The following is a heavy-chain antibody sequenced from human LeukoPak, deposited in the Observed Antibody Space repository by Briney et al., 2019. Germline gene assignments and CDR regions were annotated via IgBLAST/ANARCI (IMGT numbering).Heavy chain of an antibody. CDR1: GYSISSGYY. CDR3: AREVAVAGYNWFDP. CDR2: IYHSGST. V-gene: IGHV4-38-2*02. D-gene: IGHD6-19*01. Sequence: SETLSLTCAVSGYSISSGYYWGWIRQPPGKGLEWIGSIYHSGSTYYNPSLKSRVTISVDTSKNQFSLKLSSVTAADTAVYYCAREVAVAGYNWFDPWGQGTLVTVSS. J-gene: IGHJ5*02.